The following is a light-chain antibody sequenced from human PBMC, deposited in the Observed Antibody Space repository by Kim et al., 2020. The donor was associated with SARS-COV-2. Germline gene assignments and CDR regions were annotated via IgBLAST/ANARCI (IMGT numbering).Light chain of an antibody. J-gene: IGKJ2*01. CDR3: QQYHAYPYT. CDR1: QDINNY. Sequence: SASLGDRVPISCRASQDINNYLAWYQQTPGKAPTLLIYSASNLKSGVPSTFSGSGSGTDFTLTISSLQPDDSATYYCQQYHAYPYTFGQGTKLEI. CDR2: SAS. V-gene: IGKV1-5*03.